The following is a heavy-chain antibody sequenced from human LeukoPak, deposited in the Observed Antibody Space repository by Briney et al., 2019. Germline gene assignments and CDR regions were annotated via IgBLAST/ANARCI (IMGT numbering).Heavy chain of an antibody. CDR2: ISSSSSYI. D-gene: IGHD1-7*01. Sequence: PGGSLRLSCAASGFTFSSYSMNWVRQAPGKELEWVSSISSSSSYIYYADSVKGRFTISRDNAKNSLYLQMNSLRAEDTAVYYCARDAATGITGTNWFDPWGQGTLVTVSP. CDR1: GFTFSSYS. CDR3: ARDAATGITGTNWFDP. V-gene: IGHV3-21*01. J-gene: IGHJ5*02.